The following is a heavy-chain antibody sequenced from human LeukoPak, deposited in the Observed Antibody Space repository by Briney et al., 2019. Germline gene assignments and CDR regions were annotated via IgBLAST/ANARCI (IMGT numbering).Heavy chain of an antibody. J-gene: IGHJ4*02. CDR3: ARVLAIAVAGDFDY. Sequence: GGSLRLSCAASGFTFSSYEMNWVRQAPGKGLEWVSYISSSGSTIYYADSVKGRFTISRDNAKNSLYLQMNSLRAEDTAVYYCARVLAIAVAGDFDYCGQGTLVTVSS. CDR2: ISSSGSTI. V-gene: IGHV3-48*03. D-gene: IGHD6-19*01. CDR1: GFTFSSYE.